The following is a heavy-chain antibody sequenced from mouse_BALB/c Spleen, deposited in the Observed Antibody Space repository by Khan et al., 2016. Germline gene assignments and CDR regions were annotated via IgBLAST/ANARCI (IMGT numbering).Heavy chain of an antibody. D-gene: IGHD2-1*01. V-gene: IGHV9-1*02. CDR3: ARGAMVTSGWYFDV. CDR1: GYTFTNSG. Sequence: QIQLVQSGPELKKPGETVKISCKASGYTFTNSGMNWVKQAPGKGLKWVGWINTHTGEPTYADDFKGRFAFSLETSARTAYFQINNLKNEDMSTYFCARGAMVTSGWYFDVWGAGTTVTVSS. J-gene: IGHJ1*01. CDR2: INTHTGEP.